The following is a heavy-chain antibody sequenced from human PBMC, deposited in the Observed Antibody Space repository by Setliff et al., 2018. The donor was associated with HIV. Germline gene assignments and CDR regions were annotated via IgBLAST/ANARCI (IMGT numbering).Heavy chain of an antibody. CDR1: GDSIGTYY. CDR3: ARVSPLTHYYYMDM. CDR2: FYYGGST. Sequence: SETLSLTCSVSGDSIGTYYWNWIRQTPGKRLEWIGFFYYGGSTNYNPSLKSRVSMSVDTSKNQFYLHLSSVTAADTAVYYCARVSPLTHYYYMDMWGKGTTVTVSS. J-gene: IGHJ6*03. D-gene: IGHD7-27*01. V-gene: IGHV4-59*08.